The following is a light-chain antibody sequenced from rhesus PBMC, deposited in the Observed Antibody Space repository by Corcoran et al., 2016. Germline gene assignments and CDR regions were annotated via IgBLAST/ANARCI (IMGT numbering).Light chain of an antibody. J-gene: IGKJ4*01. CDR1: QGISNY. Sequence: DIQMTQSPSSLSTSVGDTVTISCRASQGISNYLAWYQQKPGKAPKPLIYYSSKLESGAPSRFSGSGSGKDFTLTISILQPEDFAVYSCQQHYTYPLTFGGGTKVELK. CDR2: YSS. V-gene: IGKV1S14*01. CDR3: QQHYTYPLT.